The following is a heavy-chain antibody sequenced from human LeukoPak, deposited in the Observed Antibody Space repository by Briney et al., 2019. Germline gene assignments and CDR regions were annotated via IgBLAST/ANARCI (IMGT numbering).Heavy chain of an antibody. Sequence: SETLSLTCTVSGGSISSGSYYWSWIRQPAGKGLEWIGRIYTSGSTNYNPSLKSRVTISVDTSKNQFSLKLSSVTAADTAVYYCARFGIYNVYWGQGTLVTVFS. CDR1: GGSISSGSYY. V-gene: IGHV4-61*02. CDR2: IYTSGST. CDR3: ARFGIYNVY. D-gene: IGHD1-1*01. J-gene: IGHJ4*02.